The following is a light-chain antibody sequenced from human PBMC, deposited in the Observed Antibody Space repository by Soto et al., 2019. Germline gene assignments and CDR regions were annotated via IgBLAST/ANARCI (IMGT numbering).Light chain of an antibody. CDR3: TSYTSNTALV. V-gene: IGLV2-14*01. J-gene: IGLJ1*01. Sequence: QSVPTQPASVSGSPGQSITISCTGTSSDIGSHDYVSWYQHHPGKAPKLIIYEVTNRPSGVSDRFSGSKSGSTASLTISGLQAEDEADYHCTSYTSNTALVFGTGTQLTVL. CDR1: SSDIGSHDY. CDR2: EVT.